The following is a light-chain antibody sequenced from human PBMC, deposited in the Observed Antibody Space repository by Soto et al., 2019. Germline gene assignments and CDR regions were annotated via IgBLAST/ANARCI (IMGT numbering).Light chain of an antibody. Sequence: QSALTQPPSASGSPGQSVTISCTGTSSDVGGYNYVSWYQQHPGKAPKLMIYEVSKRPSGVPDRFSGSKSGNTASLTVSGLQAEDEADYYCSSYAGSRVFGGGTKLNVL. CDR2: EVS. J-gene: IGLJ2*01. CDR3: SSYAGSRV. V-gene: IGLV2-8*01. CDR1: SSDVGGYNY.